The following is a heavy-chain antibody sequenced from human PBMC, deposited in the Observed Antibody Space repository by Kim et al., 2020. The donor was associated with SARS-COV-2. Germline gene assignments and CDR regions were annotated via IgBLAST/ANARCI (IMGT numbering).Heavy chain of an antibody. CDR3: AKDRITMIVVVISPRYYGMDV. J-gene: IGHJ6*02. V-gene: IGHV3-30*02. Sequence: FTISRDNSKNTLYLQMNSLRAEDTAVYYCAKDRITMIVVVISPRYYGMDVWGQGTTVTVSS. D-gene: IGHD3-22*01.